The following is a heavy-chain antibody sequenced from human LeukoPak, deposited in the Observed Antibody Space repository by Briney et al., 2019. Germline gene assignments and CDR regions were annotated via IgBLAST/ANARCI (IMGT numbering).Heavy chain of an antibody. CDR1: GFTFSSYS. CDR2: ISSSSSYI. CDR3: ARAQQLVLWEAFDI. J-gene: IGHJ3*02. V-gene: IGHV3-21*01. D-gene: IGHD6-13*01. Sequence: PGGPLRLSCAASGFTFSSYSMNWVRQAPGKGLEWVSSISSSSSYIYYADSVKGRFTISRDNAKNSLYLQMNSLRAEDTAVYYCARAQQLVLWEAFDIWGQGTMVTVSS.